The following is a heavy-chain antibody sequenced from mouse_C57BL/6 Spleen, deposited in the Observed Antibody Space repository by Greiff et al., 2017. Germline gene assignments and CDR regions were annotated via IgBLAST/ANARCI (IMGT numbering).Heavy chain of an antibody. CDR1: GYTFTSYG. D-gene: IGHD2-3*01. CDR3: ARSRDGYYFDY. Sequence: VKLMESGAELARPGASVKLSCKASGYTFTSYGISWVKQRTGQGLEWIGEIYPRSGNTYYNEKFKGKATLTADKSSSTAYMELRSLTSEDSAVYFCARSRDGYYFDYWGQGTTLTVSS. J-gene: IGHJ2*01. CDR2: IYPRSGNT. V-gene: IGHV1-81*01.